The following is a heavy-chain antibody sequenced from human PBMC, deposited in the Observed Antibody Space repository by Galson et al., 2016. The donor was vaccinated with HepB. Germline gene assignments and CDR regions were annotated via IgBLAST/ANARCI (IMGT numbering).Heavy chain of an antibody. J-gene: IGHJ4*02. Sequence: SLRLSCAASGFRFSDCNMNWVRQAPGRGLEWVAYISASSGTIYYADSVKGRFTISRDNANNSLSLQMNTLRADDTAAYYCGLGQDEMPTIFDFWGQGALVTVSS. CDR1: GFRFSDCN. D-gene: IGHD3-3*01. CDR3: GLGQDEMPTIFDF. V-gene: IGHV3-48*01. CDR2: ISASSGTI.